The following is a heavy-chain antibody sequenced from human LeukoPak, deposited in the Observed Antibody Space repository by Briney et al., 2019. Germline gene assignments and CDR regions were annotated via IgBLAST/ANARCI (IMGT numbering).Heavy chain of an antibody. J-gene: IGHJ4*02. D-gene: IGHD2-2*01. CDR3: ARRKGYCSSTSCRQRGPFDY. CDR2: IYYSGST. Sequence: SETLSLTCTVSGGSIRSYYWSWIRQPPGKGLEWIGYIYYSGSTNYNPSLKSRVTISVDTSKNQFSLKLSSVTAADTAVYYCARRKGYCSSTSCRQRGPFDYWGQGTLVTVSS. CDR1: GGSIRSYY. V-gene: IGHV4-59*08.